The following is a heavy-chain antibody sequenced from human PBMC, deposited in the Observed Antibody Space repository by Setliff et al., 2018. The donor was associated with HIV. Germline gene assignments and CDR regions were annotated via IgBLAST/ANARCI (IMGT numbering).Heavy chain of an antibody. CDR2: IYYSGST. J-gene: IGHJ4*02. V-gene: IGHV4-39*07. Sequence: SETLSLTCTVSGGSVSSGSYYWGWIRQPPGKGLEWIGSIYYSGSTYYNPSLKSRVTISLDTSKNQFSLKLTSVTAADTAVYYCASAGSGTRAPPRYWGQGTLVTVSS. CDR1: GGSVSSGSYY. CDR3: ASAGSGTRAPPRY. D-gene: IGHD1-1*01.